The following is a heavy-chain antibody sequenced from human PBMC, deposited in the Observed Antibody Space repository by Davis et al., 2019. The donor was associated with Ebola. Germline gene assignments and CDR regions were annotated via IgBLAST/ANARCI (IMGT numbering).Heavy chain of an antibody. CDR1: GGSFSGYY. CDR3: ARGRTYRWELPPDY. Sequence: SETLSLTCAVYGGSFSGYYWSWIRQPPGKGLEWIGEINHSGSTNYNPSLKSRVTISVDTSKNQFSLKLSSVTAADTAVYYRARGRTYRWELPPDYWGQGTLVTVSS. V-gene: IGHV4-34*01. CDR2: INHSGST. J-gene: IGHJ4*02. D-gene: IGHD1-26*01.